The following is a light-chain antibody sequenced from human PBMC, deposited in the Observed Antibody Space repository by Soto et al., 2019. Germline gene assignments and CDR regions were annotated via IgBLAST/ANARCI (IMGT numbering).Light chain of an antibody. J-gene: IGKJ4*01. Sequence: EIVLTQSPATLSLSPGARATLSFRASQSISAHLAWYQQKPGQAPRLLIYHTSTRATGVPARFIGSASGTEFTLTITSLQSEDSAVYYCQHYNNWPLTFGGGTKVDIK. CDR1: QSISAH. V-gene: IGKV3-15*01. CDR2: HTS. CDR3: QHYNNWPLT.